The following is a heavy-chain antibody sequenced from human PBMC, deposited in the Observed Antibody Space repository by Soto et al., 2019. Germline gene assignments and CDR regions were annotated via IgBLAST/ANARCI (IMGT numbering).Heavy chain of an antibody. CDR2: VDDGGSGT. D-gene: IGHD6-19*01. CDR1: GFNFKNSG. J-gene: IGHJ4*02. V-gene: IGHV3-23*01. CDR3: AKDGSGGPGDY. Sequence: EVQLLESGGGLVQPGRSLGLSCAASGFNFKNSGMTWVRQAPGKGLEWVSSVDDGGSGTYYADSVKGRFTISRDNSKNTLYLQMNSLRAEDTAVYYCAKDGSGGPGDYWGQGTLVTVSS.